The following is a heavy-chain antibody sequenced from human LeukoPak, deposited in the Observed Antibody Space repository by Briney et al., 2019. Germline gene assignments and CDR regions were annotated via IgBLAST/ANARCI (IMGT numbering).Heavy chain of an antibody. J-gene: IGHJ3*02. CDR3: ARGFRDGAYAFDI. CDR2: IYYSGST. V-gene: IGHV4-59*01. Sequence: SETLSLTCTVSGGSISSYYWSWIRQPPGKGLEWIGYIYYSGSTNYNPSLKCRVTISVDTSKNQFSLKLSSVTAADTAVYYCARGFRDGAYAFDIWGQGTMVTVSS. CDR1: GGSISSYY. D-gene: IGHD4-17*01.